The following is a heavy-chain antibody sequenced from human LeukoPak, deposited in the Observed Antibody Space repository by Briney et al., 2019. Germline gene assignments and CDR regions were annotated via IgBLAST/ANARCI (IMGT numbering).Heavy chain of an antibody. J-gene: IGHJ4*02. CDR3: ARARITIFGVVIIPDHFDY. CDR2: IIPIFGTA. V-gene: IGHV1-69*13. Sequence: GASVKVSCKASGYTFTSYYMHWVRQAPGQGLEWMGGIIPIFGTANYAQKFQGRVTITADESTSTAYMELSSLRSEDTAVYYCARARITIFGVVIIPDHFDYWGQGTLVTVSS. CDR1: GYTFTSYY. D-gene: IGHD3-3*01.